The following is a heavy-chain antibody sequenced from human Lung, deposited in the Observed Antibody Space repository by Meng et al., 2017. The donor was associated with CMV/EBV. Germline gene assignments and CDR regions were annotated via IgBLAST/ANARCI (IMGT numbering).Heavy chain of an antibody. CDR2: ITGSGDDT. J-gene: IGHJ5*02. Sequence: GGSXRLXCAASGFTFSTYAMSWVRQAPGKRLEWLSAITGSGDDTYYADSVRGRFTISRDNSKNTLSLQMNSLRAEDTALYYCAKAGGYCTGASGYPHWFEPW. V-gene: IGHV3-23*01. CDR1: GFTFSTYA. CDR3: AKAGGYCTGASGYPHWFEP. D-gene: IGHD2-8*02.